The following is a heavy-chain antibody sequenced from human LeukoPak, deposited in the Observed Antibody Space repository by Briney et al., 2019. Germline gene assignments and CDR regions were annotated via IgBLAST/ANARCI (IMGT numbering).Heavy chain of an antibody. Sequence: GGSLRLSCAASGFTFSSYWMSWVRQAPGKGLGWVANIKQDGSEKYYVDSVKGRFTISRDNAKNSLYLQMNSLRAEDTAVYYCAREIYCGGDCYYYFDYWGQGTLVTVSS. CDR2: IKQDGSEK. V-gene: IGHV3-7*01. J-gene: IGHJ4*02. CDR1: GFTFSSYW. CDR3: AREIYCGGDCYYYFDY. D-gene: IGHD2-21*02.